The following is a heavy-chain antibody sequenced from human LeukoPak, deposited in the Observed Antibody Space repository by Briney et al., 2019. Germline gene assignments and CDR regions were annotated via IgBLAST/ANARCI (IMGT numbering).Heavy chain of an antibody. CDR2: INPSGGST. Sequence: GSSVKVSCKASGGTFRSYAISWVRQAPGQGLEWMGIINPSGGSTSYAQKFQGRVTMTRDTSTSTVYMELSSLRSEDTAVYYCAREAAAGSGWFDPWGQGTLVTVSS. D-gene: IGHD6-13*01. V-gene: IGHV1-46*01. CDR3: AREAAAGSGWFDP. CDR1: GGTFRSYA. J-gene: IGHJ5*02.